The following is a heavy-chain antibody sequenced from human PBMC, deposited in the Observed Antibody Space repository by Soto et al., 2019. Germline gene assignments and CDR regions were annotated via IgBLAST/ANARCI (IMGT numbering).Heavy chain of an antibody. Sequence: VQLVESGGGLVQPGRSLRLSCAAYGFTFDDYAMHWVRQAPGKGLEWVSGISWDSGRLGYADSVKGRFTISRDNAKNSLFLQMNSLRTDDTAFYYCAKDYGYYGKYGLDVWGQGTTATVSS. CDR2: ISWDSGRL. CDR1: GFTFDDYA. D-gene: IGHD4-17*01. J-gene: IGHJ6*02. CDR3: AKDYGYYGKYGLDV. V-gene: IGHV3-9*01.